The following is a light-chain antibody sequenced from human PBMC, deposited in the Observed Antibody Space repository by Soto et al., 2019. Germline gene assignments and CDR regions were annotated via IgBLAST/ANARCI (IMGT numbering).Light chain of an antibody. V-gene: IGKV1-39*01. CDR1: QSISSY. CDR3: LQDYDDSRT. Sequence: DIQMTQSPSSLSASVGDRVTITCRASQSISSYLNWYQQKPGKAPKLLIYAASSLQSGVPSRFRGSRSSTEFTLTVSSLQPEDFASYYCLQDYDDSRTFGQGPKGDTK. J-gene: IGKJ1*01. CDR2: AAS.